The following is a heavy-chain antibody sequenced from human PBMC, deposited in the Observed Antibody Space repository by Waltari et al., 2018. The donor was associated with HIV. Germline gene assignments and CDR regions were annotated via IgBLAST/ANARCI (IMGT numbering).Heavy chain of an antibody. CDR2: ISNSGIT. D-gene: IGHD3-10*01. Sequence: QLQLQESGPGLVKPSETLSLTCTVSSGSIPSHYWAWIRQSPGKGLEWIGHISNSGITKYNPSLKSRITISVDTSESQFSLKLTSVTAADTAIYYCAREPFYGSGSYYNDAFDVWGQGTQVTVS. CDR1: SGSIPSHY. J-gene: IGHJ3*01. CDR3: AREPFYGSGSYYNDAFDV. V-gene: IGHV4-59*11.